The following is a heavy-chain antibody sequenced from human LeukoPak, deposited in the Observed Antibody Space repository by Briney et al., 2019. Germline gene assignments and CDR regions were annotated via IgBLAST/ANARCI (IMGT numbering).Heavy chain of an antibody. Sequence: SETLSLTCTVSGGSISSYYWSWIRQPPGKGLEWIGEINHSGSTNYNPSLKSRVTISVDTSKNQFSLKLSSVTAADTAVYYCARIRRGFWSGLDYWGQGTLVTVSS. V-gene: IGHV4-34*01. J-gene: IGHJ4*02. D-gene: IGHD3-3*01. CDR3: ARIRRGFWSGLDY. CDR1: GGSISSYY. CDR2: INHSGST.